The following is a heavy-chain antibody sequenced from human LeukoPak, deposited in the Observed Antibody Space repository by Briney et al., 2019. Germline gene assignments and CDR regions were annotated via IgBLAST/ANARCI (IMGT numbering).Heavy chain of an antibody. CDR2: ISYDGSNK. J-gene: IGHJ4*02. D-gene: IGHD6-13*01. CDR1: GFTFSSYA. CDR3: ARDNTIGAADYYFDY. Sequence: GRSLRLSCAASGFTFSSYAMHWVRQAPGKGLEWVAVISYDGSNKYYADSVKGRFTISRDNSKNTLYLQMNSLRADDTAVYYCARDNTIGAADYYFDYWGQGTLVTVSS. V-gene: IGHV3-30-3*01.